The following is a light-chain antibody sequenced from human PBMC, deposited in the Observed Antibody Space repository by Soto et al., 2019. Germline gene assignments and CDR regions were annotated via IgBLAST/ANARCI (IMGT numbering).Light chain of an antibody. Sequence: DIQMTQSPLSLSASVGDRVSITCRASQSVNTNLYWFQQKPGKAPKLLIYATSNLHSGIPSRFSGSGSGTDFTLTISSLQPEDFASYYCQQTYNAPHTFGQGTRVEIK. CDR1: QSVNTN. CDR2: ATS. J-gene: IGKJ2*01. CDR3: QQTYNAPHT. V-gene: IGKV1-39*01.